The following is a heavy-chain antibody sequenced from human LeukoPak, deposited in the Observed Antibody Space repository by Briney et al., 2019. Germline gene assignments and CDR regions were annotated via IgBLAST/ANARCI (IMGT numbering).Heavy chain of an antibody. Sequence: GGSLRLSCAASGFTFSNYWMHWVRQTPGEGLVCVSLIKGDGSSSTYADSVKGRFTISRDNAKNTVYLQMNSLRAEDTAVYYCARGNYHAMDVWGQGTTVTVSS. J-gene: IGHJ6*02. CDR1: GFTFSNYW. V-gene: IGHV3-74*01. CDR2: IKGDGSSS. CDR3: ARGNYHAMDV.